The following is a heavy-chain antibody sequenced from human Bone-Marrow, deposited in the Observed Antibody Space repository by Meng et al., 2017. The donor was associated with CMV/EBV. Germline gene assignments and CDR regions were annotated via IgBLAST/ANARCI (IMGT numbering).Heavy chain of an antibody. J-gene: IGHJ4*02. CDR2: INPNDDT. V-gene: IGHV1-2*02. CDR3: ARSSGWSRFDY. D-gene: IGHD6-19*01. Sequence: QVQLGRPGAWGKTPGASVKVSCKASGYTFTGYYMHWVRQAPGQWLEWMGWINPNDDTNYAQNFQGRVTMTRDMSINTVYMELSRLTSDDTAVYYCARSSGWSRFDYWGLGTLVTVSS. CDR1: GYTFTGYY.